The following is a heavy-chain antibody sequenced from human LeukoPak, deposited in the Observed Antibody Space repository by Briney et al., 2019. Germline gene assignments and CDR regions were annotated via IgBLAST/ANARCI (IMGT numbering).Heavy chain of an antibody. D-gene: IGHD1-20*01. CDR3: ARHNNWAFDH. Sequence: GESLQISCQASGYSFASYWIGWVRQTSGKGLEWMAIIHPNDASTIYSPSFQGQVTISADRSITTAYLQWNTLQASDTAIYYCARHNNWAFDHWDRGTLLTVSS. J-gene: IGHJ5*02. V-gene: IGHV5-51*01. CDR1: GYSFASYW. CDR2: IHPNDAST.